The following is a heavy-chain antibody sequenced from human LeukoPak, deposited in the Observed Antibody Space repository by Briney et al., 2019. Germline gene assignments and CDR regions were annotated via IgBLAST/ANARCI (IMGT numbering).Heavy chain of an antibody. CDR3: HADGRGGNWFDP. D-gene: IGHD2-15*01. CDR1: GYTFTSYG. V-gene: IGHV1-18*01. Sequence: EASVKVSCKASGYTFTSYGISWVRQAPGQGLEWMGWISAYNGNTNYAQKLQGRVTMTTDTSTSTAYMELRSLRSDDTAVYYCHADGRGGNWFDPWGQGTLVTVSS. J-gene: IGHJ5*02. CDR2: ISAYNGNT.